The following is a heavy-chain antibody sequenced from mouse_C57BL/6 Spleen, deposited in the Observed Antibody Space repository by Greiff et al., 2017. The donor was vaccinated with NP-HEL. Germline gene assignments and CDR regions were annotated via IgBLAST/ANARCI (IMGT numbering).Heavy chain of an antibody. D-gene: IGHD2-4*01. CDR3: ARHDYDVVYYFDY. Sequence: QVQLQQPGAELVKPGASVKLSCKASGYTFTSYWMHWVKQRPGRGLAWIGRIDPNRGGTKYNEKFKSKATLTVDKPSSTAYMQLSSLTSEDSAVYYCARHDYDVVYYFDYWGQGTTLTVSS. CDR2: IDPNRGGT. CDR1: GYTFTSYW. J-gene: IGHJ2*01. V-gene: IGHV1-72*01.